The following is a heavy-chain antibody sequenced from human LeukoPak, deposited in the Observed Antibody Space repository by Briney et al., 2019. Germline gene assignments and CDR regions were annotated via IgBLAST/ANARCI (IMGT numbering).Heavy chain of an antibody. V-gene: IGHV3-21*04. CDR3: AKPMVRGVIPLYYYYYMDV. D-gene: IGHD3-10*01. CDR2: ISSSRMYI. CDR1: GFTFSDFS. J-gene: IGHJ6*03. Sequence: GGSLRLSCAASGFTFSDFSINWVRQAPGKGLEWVSSISSSRMYIFYADSVKGRFTIARDNSKNTLYLQMNRLRAEDTAVYYCAKPMVRGVIPLYYYYYMDVWGKGTTVTISS.